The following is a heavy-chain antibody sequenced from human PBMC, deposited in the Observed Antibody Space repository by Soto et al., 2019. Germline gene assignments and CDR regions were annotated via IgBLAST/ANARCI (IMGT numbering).Heavy chain of an antibody. D-gene: IGHD1-26*01. CDR3: ISTLGARFDY. CDR2: INPSIGTT. Sequence: GASVKVSCQASGYTFTSQNIHWVRQAPGQGLEWMGVINPSIGTTTYAQKFQGRVTMTSDTSTSSVYMEVSSLRSEDTAVYYCISTLGARFDYWGQGTLVTVS. V-gene: IGHV1-46*03. CDR1: GYTFTSQN. J-gene: IGHJ4*02.